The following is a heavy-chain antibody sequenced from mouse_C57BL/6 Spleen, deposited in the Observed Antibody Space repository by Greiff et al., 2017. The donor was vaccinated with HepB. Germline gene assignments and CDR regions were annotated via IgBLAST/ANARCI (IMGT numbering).Heavy chain of an antibody. CDR1: GYSITSGYY. CDR3: ASIYYGNQYYFDY. V-gene: IGHV3-6*01. D-gene: IGHD2-1*01. J-gene: IGHJ2*01. CDR2: ISYDGSN. Sequence: VQLKESGPGLVKPSQSLSLTCSVTGYSITSGYYWNWIRQFPGNKLEWMGYISYDGSNNYNPSLKNRISITRDTSKNQFFLKLNSVTTEDTATYYCASIYYGNQYYFDYWGQGTTLTVSS.